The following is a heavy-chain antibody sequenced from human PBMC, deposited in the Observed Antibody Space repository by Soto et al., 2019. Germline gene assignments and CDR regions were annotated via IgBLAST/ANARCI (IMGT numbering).Heavy chain of an antibody. CDR2: ISSSSATK. D-gene: IGHD6-6*01. CDR3: ARGGAARPDY. V-gene: IGHV3-48*02. CDR1: GFTFSNYG. J-gene: IGHJ4*02. Sequence: EVQLVESGGGLGQPGGSLRLSCAASGFTFSNYGMNWVRQSPGKGLAWVSYISSSSATKQYADSVKGRFTISRDKNSLYLKMNSLRDEDTAVYYCARGGAARPDYWGQGTLVTVSS.